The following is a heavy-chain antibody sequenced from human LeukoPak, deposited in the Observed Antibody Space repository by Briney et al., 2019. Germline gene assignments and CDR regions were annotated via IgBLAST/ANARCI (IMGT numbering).Heavy chain of an antibody. J-gene: IGHJ3*02. CDR1: GFTFSSHE. V-gene: IGHV3-48*03. CDR2: ISNSGGDI. D-gene: IGHD2-8*01. Sequence: GGSLRLSCAASGFTFSSHEMNWVRQAPGKGLEWLSYISNSGGDINYADSVKGRFNISRDNAKNSLYLQMNSLRVEDTAVYYCAREDTGVAFDIWGQGNTVTV. CDR3: AREDTGVAFDI.